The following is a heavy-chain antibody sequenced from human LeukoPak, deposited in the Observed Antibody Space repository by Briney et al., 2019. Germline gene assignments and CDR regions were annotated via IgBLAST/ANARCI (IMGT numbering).Heavy chain of an antibody. CDR3: AREVGRGYCSTTSCSYFDP. V-gene: IGHV3-30*04. Sequence: GGSLRLSCAASGFTFSSYAMHWVRQAPGKGLEWVAVISYDGSNKFYADFVKGRFTISRDNSKNTLYLQMNSLRAEDTAVYYCAREVGRGYCSTTSCSYFDPWGQGTLVTVSS. CDR1: GFTFSSYA. J-gene: IGHJ5*02. CDR2: ISYDGSNK. D-gene: IGHD2-2*01.